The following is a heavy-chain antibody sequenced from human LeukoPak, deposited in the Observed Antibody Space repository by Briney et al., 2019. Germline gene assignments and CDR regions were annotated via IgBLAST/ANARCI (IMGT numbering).Heavy chain of an antibody. V-gene: IGHV5-51*01. CDR3: ARLWTPGSYYEPAGY. D-gene: IGHD3-10*01. CDR1: GYSFTTYW. CDR2: IYPGDSDT. Sequence: GESLKISCKGSGYSFTTYWIGWVRQMPGKGLEWMGIIYPGDSDTRYSPSFQGQVTISADRSISTAYLQWSSLKASDTAMYYCARLWTPGSYYEPAGYWGQGTLVTVSS. J-gene: IGHJ4*02.